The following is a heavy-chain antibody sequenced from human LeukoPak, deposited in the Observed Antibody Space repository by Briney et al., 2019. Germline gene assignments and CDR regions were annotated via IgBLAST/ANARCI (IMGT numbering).Heavy chain of an antibody. J-gene: IGHJ4*02. V-gene: IGHV3-21*01. Sequence: GGSLRLSCAASGFTFSSYSMNWVRQAPGKGLEWVSSISSSSSYIYYADSVKGRFTISRDNAENSLYLQMNSLRAEDTAVYYCARDKGSSWPDYFDYWGQGTLVTVSS. D-gene: IGHD6-13*01. CDR1: GFTFSSYS. CDR3: ARDKGSSWPDYFDY. CDR2: ISSSSSYI.